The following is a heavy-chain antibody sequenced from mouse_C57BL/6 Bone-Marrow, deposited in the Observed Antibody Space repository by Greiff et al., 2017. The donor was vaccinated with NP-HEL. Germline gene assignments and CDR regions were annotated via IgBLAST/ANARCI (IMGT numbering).Heavy chain of an antibody. CDR3: IHYYYAMDY. D-gene: IGHD1-2*01. Sequence: VQLQQSGTVLARPGASVKMSCKTSGYTFTSYWMHWVKQRPGQGLEWIGAIYPGNSDTSYNQKFKGKAKLTADKSASTAYMELSSLTNEDSAVYNCIHYYYAMDYWGQGTSVTVSS. J-gene: IGHJ4*01. V-gene: IGHV1-5*01. CDR1: GYTFTSYW. CDR2: IYPGNSDT.